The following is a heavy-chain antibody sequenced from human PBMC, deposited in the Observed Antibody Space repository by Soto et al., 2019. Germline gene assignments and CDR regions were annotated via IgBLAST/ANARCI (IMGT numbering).Heavy chain of an antibody. Sequence: PGGSLRLSCAASGFTFSSYGMHWVRQAPGKGLERVAVLSFVGINIFYADSVKGRFIISRDNSNNTLYLQMNSLRAEDTAVYYCAKDYSYGDLSRYYFDYWGQGTLVTVSS. CDR1: GFTFSSYG. CDR3: AKDYSYGDLSRYYFDY. J-gene: IGHJ4*02. V-gene: IGHV3-30*18. D-gene: IGHD4-17*01. CDR2: LSFVGINI.